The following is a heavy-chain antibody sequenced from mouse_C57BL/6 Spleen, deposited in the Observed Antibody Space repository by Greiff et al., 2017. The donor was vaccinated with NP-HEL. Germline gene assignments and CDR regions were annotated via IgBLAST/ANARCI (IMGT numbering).Heavy chain of an antibody. CDR3: ARSYYGYGGYFDN. CDR1: GYTFTSYW. V-gene: IGHV1-50*01. CDR2: IDPSDSYT. D-gene: IGHD2-2*01. J-gene: IGHJ2*01. Sequence: VQLQQPGAELVKPGASVKLSCKASGYTFTSYWMQWVKQRPGQGLEWIGEIDPSDSYTNYNQKFKGKATLTVDTSSSTAYMQLSSLTSGDSAVYYCARSYYGYGGYFDNWGKGTTLPVSS.